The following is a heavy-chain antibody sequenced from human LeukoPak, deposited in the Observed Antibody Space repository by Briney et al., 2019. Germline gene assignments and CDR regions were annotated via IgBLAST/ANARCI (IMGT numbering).Heavy chain of an antibody. CDR2: ITNSGSNT. Sequence: PGGSLRLSCVASGFTFSSYAMSWVRQAPGKGLEWVSAITNSGSNTEYADSVKGRFTISRDNSNNTLYLQMNSLRAEDTAVYYCAKSGSVWYYFDYWGQGTLVTVSS. CDR3: AKSGSVWYYFDY. CDR1: GFTFSSYA. J-gene: IGHJ4*02. D-gene: IGHD6-19*01. V-gene: IGHV3-23*01.